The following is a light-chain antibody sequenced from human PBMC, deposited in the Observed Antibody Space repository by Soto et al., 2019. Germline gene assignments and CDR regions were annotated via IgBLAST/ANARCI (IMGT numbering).Light chain of an antibody. Sequence: EIVMTQSPATLSVSPGERATLSCRASQSVSSNLAWYQQKPGQAPRLLIYGASTRATGIPARFSGSGSGTEFTLNISILQSEDLAVYYCQQYNNWSPWTFGQGIKVEIK. CDR3: QQYNNWSPWT. CDR1: QSVSSN. J-gene: IGKJ1*01. CDR2: GAS. V-gene: IGKV3-15*01.